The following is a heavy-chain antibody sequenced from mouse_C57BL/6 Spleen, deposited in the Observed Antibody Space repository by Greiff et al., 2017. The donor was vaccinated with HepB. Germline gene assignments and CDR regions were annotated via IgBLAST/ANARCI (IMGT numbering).Heavy chain of an antibody. CDR1: GYTFTDYY. Sequence: EVQLQQSGPELVKPGASVKISCKASGYTFTDYYMNWVKQSHGKSLEWIGDINPNNGGTSYNQKFKGKATLTVDKSSSTAYMELRSLTSEDSAVYYCAIDYVSSWDAMDYWGQGTSVTVSS. CDR2: INPNNGGT. V-gene: IGHV1-26*01. CDR3: AIDYVSSWDAMDY. D-gene: IGHD1-1*01. J-gene: IGHJ4*01.